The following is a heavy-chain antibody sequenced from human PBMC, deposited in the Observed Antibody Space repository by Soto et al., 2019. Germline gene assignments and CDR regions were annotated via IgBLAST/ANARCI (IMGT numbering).Heavy chain of an antibody. CDR1: GGSISSSSYY. CDR2: IYYSGST. D-gene: IGHD6-13*01. Sequence: QLQLQESGPGLVKPSETLSLTCTVSGGSISSSSYYWGWIRQPPGKGLEWIGSIYYSGSTYYNPSLKSRVTISVDTSKNQFSLKLSSVTAADTAVYYCASVGSWFYFDYWGQGTLVTVSS. J-gene: IGHJ4*02. CDR3: ASVGSWFYFDY. V-gene: IGHV4-39*01.